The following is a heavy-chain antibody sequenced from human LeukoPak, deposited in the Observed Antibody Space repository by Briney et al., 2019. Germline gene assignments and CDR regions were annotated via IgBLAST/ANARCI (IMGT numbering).Heavy chain of an antibody. V-gene: IGHV4-39*07. CDR1: GGSISSSSYY. CDR3: ARVVWGGDFHYSLDV. D-gene: IGHD7-27*01. CDR2: IYMSGST. Sequence: PSETLSLTCTVSGGSISSSSYYWGWIRQPPGKGLEWIGRIYMSGSTDYNPSFKSRVTMSVDTSKNQVSLKLRSVTAADTAVYYCARVVWGGDFHYSLDVWGKGTTVIVSS. J-gene: IGHJ6*03.